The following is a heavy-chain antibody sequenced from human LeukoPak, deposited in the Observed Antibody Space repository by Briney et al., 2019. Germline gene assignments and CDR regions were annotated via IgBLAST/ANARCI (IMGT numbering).Heavy chain of an antibody. CDR3: ASRDPCSGGTCYGLGY. CDR1: EFSFSSYA. J-gene: IGHJ4*02. D-gene: IGHD2-15*01. CDR2: ISSDGGST. Sequence: GGSLRLSCAASEFSFSSYAMSWVRQAPGKGLEWVTAISSDGGSTWYTDSVKGQFTISRDNSKNTLYLQMNSLRSEDTAIYYCASRDPCSGGTCYGLGYWGQGTLVTVSS. V-gene: IGHV3-23*01.